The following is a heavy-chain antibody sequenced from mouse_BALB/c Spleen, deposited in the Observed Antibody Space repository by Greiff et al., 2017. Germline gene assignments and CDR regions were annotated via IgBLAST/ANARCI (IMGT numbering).Heavy chain of an antibody. CDR2: ILPGSGST. V-gene: IGHV1-9*01. CDR1: GYTFSSYW. J-gene: IGHJ2*01. Sequence: QVQLKESGAELMKPGASVKISCKATGYTFSSYWIEWVKQRPGHGLEWIGEILPGSGSTNYNEKFKGKATFTADTASNTAYMQLSSLTSEDSAVYYCARGLNGYDVWYFDDWGQGTTLTVSS. CDR3: ARGLNGYDVWYFDD. D-gene: IGHD2-2*01.